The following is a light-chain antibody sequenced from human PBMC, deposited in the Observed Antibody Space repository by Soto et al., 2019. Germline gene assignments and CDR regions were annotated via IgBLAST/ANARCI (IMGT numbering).Light chain of an antibody. CDR2: AAS. CDR1: QNIGIY. V-gene: IGKV1-39*01. CDR3: QRSDNAPNT. Sequence: DIQMTQSPSSLSASVGDRVTITCRASQNIGIYLNWLQLKPGQAPKSLIYAASTLQSGVPSRFSGSGSGTDFTLTISSLQPDDFATYYCQRSDNAPNTSGQGTKVEIK. J-gene: IGKJ2*01.